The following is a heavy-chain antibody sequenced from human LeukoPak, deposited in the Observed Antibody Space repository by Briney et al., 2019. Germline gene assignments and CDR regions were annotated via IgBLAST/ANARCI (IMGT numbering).Heavy chain of an antibody. CDR1: GYTFTSYG. Sequence: SVKVSCKASGYTFTSYGISWVRQAPGQGLEWMGGIIPIFGTANYAQKFQGRVTITTDESTSTAYMELSSLRSEDTAVYYCASLSPESYGGGYSYYFDYWAREPWSPSPQ. CDR3: ASLSPESYGGGYSYYFDY. CDR2: IIPIFGTA. J-gene: IGHJ4*02. V-gene: IGHV1-69*05. D-gene: IGHD2-21*02.